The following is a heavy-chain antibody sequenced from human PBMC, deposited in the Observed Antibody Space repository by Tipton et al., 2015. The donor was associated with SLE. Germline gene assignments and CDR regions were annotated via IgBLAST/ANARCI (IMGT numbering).Heavy chain of an antibody. D-gene: IGHD3-22*01. CDR3: ARVPRTFYYDYSGHFDY. CDR1: GGSISSADYC. V-gene: IGHV4-31*03. Sequence: TLSLTCTVSGGSISSADYCWSWSRQRPGKGLEWFGYIYYTISAYYNPSLQSRVIISLDTSKNHFSLKLSSVTAADTAVYYCARVPRTFYYDYSGHFDYWGPGTLVTVSS. J-gene: IGHJ4*02. CDR2: IYYTISA.